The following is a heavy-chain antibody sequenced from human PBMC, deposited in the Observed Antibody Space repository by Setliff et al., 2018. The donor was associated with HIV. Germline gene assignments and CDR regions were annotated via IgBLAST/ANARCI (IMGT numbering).Heavy chain of an antibody. D-gene: IGHD7-27*01. CDR2: INAGNGNT. CDR1: GYTFTSYA. V-gene: IGHV1-3*01. CDR3: ARDETWGSLYYGLDV. Sequence: ASVKVSCKASGYTFTSYAMHWVRQAPGQRLEWMGWINAGNGNTKYSQKFQGRVTITRDTSASTAYMELSSLRSEDTAVYFCARDETWGSLYYGLDVWGQGTTVTVSS. J-gene: IGHJ6*02.